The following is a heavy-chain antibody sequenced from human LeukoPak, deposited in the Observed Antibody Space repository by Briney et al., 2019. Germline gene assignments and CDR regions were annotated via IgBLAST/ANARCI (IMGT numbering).Heavy chain of an antibody. V-gene: IGHV1-24*01. CDR3: ATESGSGYYGGYYYYGMDV. D-gene: IGHD3-22*01. Sequence: ASVKVSCKVSGYTLTELSMHWVRQAPGKGLEWMGGFDPEDGETIYAQKFQGRVTMTEDTSTDTAYKELSSLRSEDTAVYYCATESGSGYYGGYYYYGMDVWGQGTTVTVSS. J-gene: IGHJ6*02. CDR1: GYTLTELS. CDR2: FDPEDGET.